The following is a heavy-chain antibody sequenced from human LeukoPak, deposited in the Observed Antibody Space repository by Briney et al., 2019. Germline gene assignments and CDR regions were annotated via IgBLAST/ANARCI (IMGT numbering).Heavy chain of an antibody. CDR2: IIPILGIA. CDR3: AGGIPTDYYTAMVMYFDY. D-gene: IGHD5-18*01. CDR1: GGTFSSYT. V-gene: IGHV1-69*02. Sequence: GASVKVSCKASGGTFSSYTISWVRQAPGQGLEWMGRIIPILGIANYAQKFQGRVTITADKSTSTAYMELSSLRSEDTAVYYCAGGIPTDYYTAMVMYFDYWGQGTLVTVSS. J-gene: IGHJ4*02.